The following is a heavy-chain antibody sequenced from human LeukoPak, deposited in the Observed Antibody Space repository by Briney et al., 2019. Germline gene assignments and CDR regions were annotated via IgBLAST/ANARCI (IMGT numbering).Heavy chain of an antibody. Sequence: GASVKVSCKASGYTFTGYYMHWVRQAPGQGLEWMGWINPNSGGTNYAQKFQGRVTMTRDTSISTAYMELSRLRAEDTAVYYCASLGYCSGGSCYDLGYWGQGTLVTVSS. CDR1: GYTFTGYY. CDR3: ASLGYCSGGSCYDLGY. V-gene: IGHV1-2*02. D-gene: IGHD2-15*01. CDR2: INPNSGGT. J-gene: IGHJ4*02.